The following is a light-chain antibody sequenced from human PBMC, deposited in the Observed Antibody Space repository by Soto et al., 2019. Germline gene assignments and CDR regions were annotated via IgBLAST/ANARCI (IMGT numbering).Light chain of an antibody. CDR1: QRISSW. J-gene: IGKJ1*01. CDR2: ATS. Sequence: IQMTQSPSSVSASVGDRVILTCRASQRISSWLAWYHQRPGKAPKLLIYATSTLETGVPSTFRGSGSGRDFTLTISSLQPEDLGTYFCQQANSVPWTFGQGTKVEVK. V-gene: IGKV1-12*01. CDR3: QQANSVPWT.